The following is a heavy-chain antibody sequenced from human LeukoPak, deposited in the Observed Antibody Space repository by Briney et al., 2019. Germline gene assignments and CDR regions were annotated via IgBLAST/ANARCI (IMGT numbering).Heavy chain of an antibody. CDR3: ARGPTYQPIDF. Sequence: PSETLSLTCTVSGGSISSSNYYWGWIRQPPGKGLEWIASIHYSETTYYNPSLKSRVTISVDTSKNHFSLKLSSVTAADTAVYYCARGPTYQPIDFWGQGTLVTVTS. CDR1: GGSISSSNYY. CDR2: IHYSETT. J-gene: IGHJ4*02. V-gene: IGHV4-39*02. D-gene: IGHD2-2*01.